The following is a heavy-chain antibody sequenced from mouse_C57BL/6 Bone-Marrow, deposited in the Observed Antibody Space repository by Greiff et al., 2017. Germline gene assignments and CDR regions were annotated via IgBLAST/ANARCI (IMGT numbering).Heavy chain of an antibody. CDR3: ARGTTVVAYYAMDY. V-gene: IGHV1-54*01. CDR2: INPGSGGT. J-gene: IGHJ4*01. D-gene: IGHD1-1*01. CDR1: GYAFTNYL. Sequence: QVQLQQSGAELVRPGTSVKVSCKASGYAFTNYLIEWVKQRPGQGLEWIGVINPGSGGTNYNEKFKGKATLTEDKSSSTAYMQLSSLTSEDSAVYFCARGTTVVAYYAMDYWGQGTSVTVSS.